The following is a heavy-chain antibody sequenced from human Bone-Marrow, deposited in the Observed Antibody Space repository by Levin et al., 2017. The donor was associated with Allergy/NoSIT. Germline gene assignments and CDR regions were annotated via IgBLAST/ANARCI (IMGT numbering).Heavy chain of an antibody. J-gene: IGHJ5*02. D-gene: IGHD5-12*01. CDR3: AHRRAPQVGHPPIKWFDP. CDR1: GFSLTTSGLG. Sequence: KRSGPTLVKPTQTLTLTCTFSGFSLTTSGLGVAWIRQPPGKALEWLALIYWDDDKRYSPSLKSRLTITKDTSKNQVVLTMTNMDPVDTGTYFCAHRRAPQVGHPPIKWFDPWGQGTLVTVSS. V-gene: IGHV2-5*02. CDR2: IYWDDDK.